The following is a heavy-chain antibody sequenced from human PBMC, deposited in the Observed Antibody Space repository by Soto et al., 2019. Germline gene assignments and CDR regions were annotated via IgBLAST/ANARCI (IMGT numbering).Heavy chain of an antibody. CDR2: INPTEGRT. D-gene: IGHD5-18*01. Sequence: QVQLVQSGAEVRKPGASVKLSCQTSGYPFNSYHMHWVRQAPGQGLEWMGVINPTEGRTRYSQKFQDRVTMTRDTSTRTVYMELSSLRSEDTAIYFCARGREISFGYNWFDPWGQGTLVTVSS. CDR1: GYPFNSYH. J-gene: IGHJ5*02. CDR3: ARGREISFGYNWFDP. V-gene: IGHV1-46*02.